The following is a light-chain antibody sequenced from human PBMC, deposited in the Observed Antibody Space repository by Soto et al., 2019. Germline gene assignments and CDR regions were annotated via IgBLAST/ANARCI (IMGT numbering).Light chain of an antibody. V-gene: IGKV3-11*01. CDR2: DAS. Sequence: EIVLTQSPATLSLSPGERATLSCRSSQSVGSYLGWYQQKPGQAPRLLIYDASNRATGIPARFSGSGSGTDFTLTISSLEPEDFAVYYCQQRSNWPPWTFGQGTKVDNK. CDR3: QQRSNWPPWT. CDR1: QSVGSY. J-gene: IGKJ1*01.